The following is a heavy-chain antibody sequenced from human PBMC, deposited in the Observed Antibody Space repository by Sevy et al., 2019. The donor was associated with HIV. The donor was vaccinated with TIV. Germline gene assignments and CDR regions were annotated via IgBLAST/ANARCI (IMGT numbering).Heavy chain of an antibody. D-gene: IGHD1-26*01. Sequence: GGSLRLSCAASGFTFSSYSMNWVRQAPGRGLEWVSSITSGSSFIFYAGSVKGRFTISRDNAKNSLFLQMNSLRAEDTAVYYCASSRTTSFGWDWGQGTLVTVSS. J-gene: IGHJ4*02. CDR1: GFTFSSYS. CDR2: ITSGSSFI. V-gene: IGHV3-21*01. CDR3: ASSRTTSFGWD.